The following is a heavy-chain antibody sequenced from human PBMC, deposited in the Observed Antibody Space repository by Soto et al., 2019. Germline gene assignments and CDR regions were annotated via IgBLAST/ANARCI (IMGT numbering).Heavy chain of an antibody. Sequence: QVQLQESGPGLVKPSETLSLTCAVSGGSVNSGSYYWTWIRQPPGKGLEWIGFVYFNGYTKYNPSLKSRITMSVDTSKNQFSLKLSSMTAEDTAVYFCSRGDGDYRTDYWGQGTLVTVSS. V-gene: IGHV4-61*01. CDR1: GGSVNSGSYY. CDR2: VYFNGYT. D-gene: IGHD4-17*01. J-gene: IGHJ4*02. CDR3: SRGDGDYRTDY.